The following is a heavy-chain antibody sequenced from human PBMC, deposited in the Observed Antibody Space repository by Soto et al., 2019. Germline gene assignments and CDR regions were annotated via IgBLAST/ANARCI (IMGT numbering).Heavy chain of an antibody. CDR1: GFSLSTSGVG. D-gene: IGHD2-15*01. J-gene: IGHJ4*02. CDR2: IYWNDDK. Sequence: SGPTLVKPTQTLTLTCTFSGFSLSTSGVGVGWIRQPPGKALEWLALIYWNDDKRYSPSLKSRLTITKDTSKNQVVLTMTNIDPVDTATYYCAHSKSVARYLGYWGEGTLVTVSS. V-gene: IGHV2-5*01. CDR3: AHSKSVARYLGY.